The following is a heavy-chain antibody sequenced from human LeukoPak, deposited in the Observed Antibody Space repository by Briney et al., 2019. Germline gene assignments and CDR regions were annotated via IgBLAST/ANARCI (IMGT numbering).Heavy chain of an antibody. Sequence: PGGSLRLSCTASGLSLNSYAMSWVRQVPGKGLEWVSASSSSDDGKWYADSVKGRFTISRDNSKNTLYLQMNSLRPEDTAVYYCARANPVLMVSKYFQHWGQGTLVTVSS. CDR1: GLSLNSYA. CDR2: SSSSDDGK. J-gene: IGHJ1*01. D-gene: IGHD2-8*01. CDR3: ARANPVLMVSKYFQH. V-gene: IGHV3-23*01.